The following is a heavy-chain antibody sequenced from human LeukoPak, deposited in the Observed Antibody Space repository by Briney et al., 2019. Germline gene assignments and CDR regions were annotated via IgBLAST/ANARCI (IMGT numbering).Heavy chain of an antibody. D-gene: IGHD3-22*01. J-gene: IGHJ5*02. CDR3: ARDCYDSSGYYSLSNWFDP. CDR1: GFTFSSYA. CDR2: ISYDGSNK. Sequence: GGSLRLSCAASGFTFSSYAMHWVRQAPGKGLEWVAVISYDGSNKYYADSVKGRFTISRDNSKNTLYLQMNSLRAEDTAVYYCARDCYDSSGYYSLSNWFDPWGQGTLVTVSS. V-gene: IGHV3-30-3*01.